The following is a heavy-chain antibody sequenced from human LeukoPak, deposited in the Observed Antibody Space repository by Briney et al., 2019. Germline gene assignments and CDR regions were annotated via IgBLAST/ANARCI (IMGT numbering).Heavy chain of an antibody. J-gene: IGHJ6*03. CDR2: IYPGDSDT. D-gene: IGHD5-18*01. CDR1: GYSFTSYW. V-gene: IGHV5-51*01. Sequence: GASLKISCKASGYSFTSYWIGWVRQMPGKGLEWMGIIYPGDSDTRYSPSFQGQVTISADKSISTAYLQWISLKASDTAMYYCARRSAMVDYYYIDVWGKGTTVTVSS. CDR3: ARRSAMVDYYYIDV.